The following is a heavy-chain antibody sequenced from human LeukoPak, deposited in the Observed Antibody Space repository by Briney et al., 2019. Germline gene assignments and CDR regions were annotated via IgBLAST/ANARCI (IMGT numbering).Heavy chain of an antibody. CDR3: ARDLIMITFGGGLDY. CDR1: GGTFSSYA. D-gene: IGHD3-16*01. CDR2: IIPIFGTA. V-gene: IGHV1-69*05. J-gene: IGHJ4*02. Sequence: SVKVPCKASGGTFSSYAITWVRQAPGQGLEWMGRIIPIFGTANYAQKFQGRVTMTRDTSTSTVYMELSSLRSEDTAVYYCARDLIMITFGGGLDYWGQGTLVTVSS.